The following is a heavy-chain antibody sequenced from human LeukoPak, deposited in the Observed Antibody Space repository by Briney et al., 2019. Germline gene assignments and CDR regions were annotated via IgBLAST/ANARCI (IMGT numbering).Heavy chain of an antibody. CDR1: DYSISSGYC. Sequence: SETLSLTCAVSDYSISSGYCWGWIRQPPGKGLEWIGRFSHSGSSYYNPSLKSRVTISIDASKNQFSLKLTSVTAADTAVSYCARHSTTAAPFGYWGQGTLVTVSS. J-gene: IGHJ4*02. V-gene: IGHV4-38-2*01. CDR2: FSHSGSS. CDR3: ARHSTTAAPFGY. D-gene: IGHD5/OR15-5a*01.